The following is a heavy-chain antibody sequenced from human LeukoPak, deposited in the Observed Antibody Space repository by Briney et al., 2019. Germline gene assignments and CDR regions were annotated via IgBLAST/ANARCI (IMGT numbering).Heavy chain of an antibody. D-gene: IGHD5-18*01. CDR2: INSDGSTT. CDR3: ARGASGYSYG. Sequence: PGGSLGLSCAASGFTFSNYWMHWVRQAPGKGLVWVSRINSDGSTTSYADSVKGRFTISRDNAKNTLYLQMNSLRAEDTAVYYWARGASGYSYGWGQGTLVTVSS. J-gene: IGHJ4*02. V-gene: IGHV3-74*01. CDR1: GFTFSNYW.